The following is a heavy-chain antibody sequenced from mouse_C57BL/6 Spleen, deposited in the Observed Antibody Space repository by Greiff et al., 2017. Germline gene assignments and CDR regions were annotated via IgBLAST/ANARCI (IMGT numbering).Heavy chain of an antibody. Sequence: EVQLVESGPGLVKPSQSLSLTCSVTGYSITSGYYWNWIRQFPGNKLEWMGYISYDGSNNYNPSLKNRISITRDTSKNQFFLKLNSVTTEDTATYYCARGYYGSSYVGYFDVWGTGTTVTVSS. J-gene: IGHJ1*03. D-gene: IGHD1-1*01. V-gene: IGHV3-6*01. CDR3: ARGYYGSSYVGYFDV. CDR1: GYSITSGYY. CDR2: ISYDGSN.